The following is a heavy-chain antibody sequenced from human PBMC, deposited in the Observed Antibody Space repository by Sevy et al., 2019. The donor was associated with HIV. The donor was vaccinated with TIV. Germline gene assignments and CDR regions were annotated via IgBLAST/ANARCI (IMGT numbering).Heavy chain of an antibody. J-gene: IGHJ4*02. CDR3: ARVTVRGFDY. CDR1: GFTVSSNY. D-gene: IGHD3-10*01. V-gene: IGHV3-53*01. Sequence: GGSLRLSCTASGFTVSSNYMSWVRQAPGKGLEWVSVLYSGGSTYYADSVKGRFTISRDNSKNTLYLQMNSRRAEDTAVYYCARVTVRGFDYWGQGTLVTVSS. CDR2: LYSGGST.